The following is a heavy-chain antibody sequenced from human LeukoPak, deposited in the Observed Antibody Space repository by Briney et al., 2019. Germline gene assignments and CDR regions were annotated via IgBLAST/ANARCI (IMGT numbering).Heavy chain of an antibody. J-gene: IGHJ4*02. V-gene: IGHV1-18*01. D-gene: IGHD3-10*01. CDR3: ARNTPLLWFGELFPDPGDGDFDY. CDR2: ISAYNGNT. CDR1: GYTFTSYG. Sequence: ASVKVSCKASGYTFTSYGTSWVRQAPGQGLEWMGWISAYNGNTNYAQKLQGRVTMTTDTSTSTAYMELRSLRSDDTAVYYCARNTPLLWFGELFPDPGDGDFDYWGQGTLVTVSS.